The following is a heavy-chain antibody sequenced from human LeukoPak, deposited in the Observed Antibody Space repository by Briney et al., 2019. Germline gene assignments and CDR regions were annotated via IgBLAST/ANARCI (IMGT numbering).Heavy chain of an antibody. J-gene: IGHJ4*02. D-gene: IGHD2-2*01. Sequence: PGGSLRLSCAASGFTFSSYAMSWVRQAPGKVLEWVSAISGSGGSTYYADSAKGRFTISRDNSKNTLYLQMNSLRAEDTAVYYCAKRYCSSTSCLYIDYWGQGTLVTVSS. CDR2: ISGSGGST. V-gene: IGHV3-23*01. CDR1: GFTFSSYA. CDR3: AKRYCSSTSCLYIDY.